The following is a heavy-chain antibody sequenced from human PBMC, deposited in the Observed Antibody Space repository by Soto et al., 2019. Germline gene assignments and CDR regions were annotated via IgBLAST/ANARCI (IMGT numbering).Heavy chain of an antibody. CDR3: ARERAGIAAAGKGEYYYYGMDV. CDR2: ISYDGSNK. V-gene: IGHV3-30-3*01. J-gene: IGHJ6*02. CDR1: GFTFSSYA. D-gene: IGHD6-13*01. Sequence: QVQLVESGGGVVQPGRSLRLSCAASGFTFSSYAMHWVRQAPGKGLEWVAVISYDGSNKYYADYVKGRFTISRDNSKNTLYLQMNSLRDEDTAVYYCARERAGIAAAGKGEYYYYGMDVWGQGTTVTVSS.